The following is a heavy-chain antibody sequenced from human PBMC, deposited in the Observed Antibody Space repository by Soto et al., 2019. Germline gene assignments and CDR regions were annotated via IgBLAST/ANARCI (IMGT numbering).Heavy chain of an antibody. J-gene: IGHJ4*02. CDR1: GYTFTSYA. CDR2: INAGNGNT. Sequence: ASVKVSCKASGYTFTSYAMHWVRQAPGQRLEWMGWINAGNGNTKYAQKFQGRVTMTRDTSISTAYMELSRLRSDDTAVFYFARGVGCSSTSCYRFWFDYWGQGTLVTVSS. CDR3: ARGVGCSSTSCYRFWFDY. D-gene: IGHD2-2*01. V-gene: IGHV1-3*01.